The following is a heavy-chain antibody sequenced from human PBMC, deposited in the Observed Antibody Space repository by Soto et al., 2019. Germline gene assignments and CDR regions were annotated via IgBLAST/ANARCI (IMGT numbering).Heavy chain of an antibody. CDR1: GYTFTSYA. Sequence: ASVKVSCKASGYTFTSYAMHWVRQATGQGLEWMGWMNPNSGNTGYAQKFQGRVTMTRNTSISTAYMELSSLRSEDTAVYYCARDLRCSSTSCYTGFYYYYYGMDVWGQGTTVTVSS. CDR3: ARDLRCSSTSCYTGFYYYYYGMDV. CDR2: MNPNSGNT. V-gene: IGHV1-8*02. J-gene: IGHJ6*02. D-gene: IGHD2-2*02.